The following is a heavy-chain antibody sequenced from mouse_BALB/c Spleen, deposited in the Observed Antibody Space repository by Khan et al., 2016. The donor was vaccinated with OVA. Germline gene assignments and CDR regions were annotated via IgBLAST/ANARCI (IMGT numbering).Heavy chain of an antibody. V-gene: IGHV2-3*01. CDR2: IWGDGNT. CDR3: AKSTPHYNSMDS. CDR1: GFSLDSFG. Sequence: QVQLQQSGPGLVAPSESLSITCTVSGFSLDSFGVNWVRQPPGKGLEWLGVIWGDGNTNYHTGLKSRLTIKKDNAKCQVFLRLNRLQTYDTATYYCAKSTPHYNSMDSWGQGTSVTVSS. D-gene: IGHD1-2*01. J-gene: IGHJ4*01.